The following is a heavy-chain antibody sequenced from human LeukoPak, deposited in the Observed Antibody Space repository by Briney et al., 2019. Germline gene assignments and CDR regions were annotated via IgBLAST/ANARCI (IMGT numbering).Heavy chain of an antibody. V-gene: IGHV1-24*01. CDR3: ATGPPHPKSTYYYYMDV. CDR1: GYTLTELS. Sequence: AASVKVSCKVSGYTLTELSMHWVRQAPGKGLEWMGGFDPEDGETIYAQKFQGRVTMTEDTSTDTAYMELSSLRSEDTAVYYCATGPPHPKSTYYYYMDVWSKGTTVTVSS. CDR2: FDPEDGET. J-gene: IGHJ6*03.